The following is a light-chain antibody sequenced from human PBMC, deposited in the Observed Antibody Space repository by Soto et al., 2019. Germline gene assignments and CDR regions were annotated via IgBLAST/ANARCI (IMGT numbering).Light chain of an antibody. Sequence: DIQMTQSPSTLSASVGDRVTITCRASQSFSAWLAWYQQKPGKAPKLLIYKASTLQSGVPSRFSGSGSGTEFALTISSLQPDDFATYYCQQYNSYPLAFGGGTKVEIK. CDR3: QQYNSYPLA. V-gene: IGKV1-5*03. CDR2: KAS. CDR1: QSFSAW. J-gene: IGKJ4*01.